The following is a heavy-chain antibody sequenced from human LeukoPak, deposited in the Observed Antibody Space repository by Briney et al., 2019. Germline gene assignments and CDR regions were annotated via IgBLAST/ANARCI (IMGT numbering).Heavy chain of an antibody. D-gene: IGHD3-10*01. J-gene: IGHJ3*02. Sequence: ASVKVSCKASGCTFTSYGISWVRQAPGQGLEWMGWISAYNGNTNYAQKLQGRVTMTTDTSTSTAYMELRSLRSDDTAVYYCARDRFGANAFDIWGQGTMVTVSS. V-gene: IGHV1-18*01. CDR3: ARDRFGANAFDI. CDR1: GCTFTSYG. CDR2: ISAYNGNT.